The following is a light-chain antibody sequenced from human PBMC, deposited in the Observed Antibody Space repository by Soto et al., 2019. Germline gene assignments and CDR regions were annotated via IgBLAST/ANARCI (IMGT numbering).Light chain of an antibody. CDR3: QQYGSSPLYT. J-gene: IGKJ2*01. Sequence: EIVLTQSPGTLSLSPGEIATLSCRASQSVSSSYLAWYQQKPGQDPRLLIYGASSRATGIPDRFSGSGSGTDFTLTISRLEPEDFAVYYCQQYGSSPLYTVGQGTKLEIK. CDR2: GAS. V-gene: IGKV3-20*01. CDR1: QSVSSSY.